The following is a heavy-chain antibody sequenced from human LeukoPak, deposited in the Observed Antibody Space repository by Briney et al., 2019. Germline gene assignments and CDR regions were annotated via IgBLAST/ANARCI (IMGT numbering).Heavy chain of an antibody. Sequence: GRSLRLSCAASGFTFSSYGMHWVRQAPGKGLEWVAVISYDGSNKYYADSVKGRFTISGDNSKNTLYLQMNSLRAEDTAVYYCAKDYYDTDYWGQGTLVTVSS. D-gene: IGHD3-22*01. CDR1: GFTFSSYG. V-gene: IGHV3-30*18. CDR2: ISYDGSNK. J-gene: IGHJ4*02. CDR3: AKDYYDTDY.